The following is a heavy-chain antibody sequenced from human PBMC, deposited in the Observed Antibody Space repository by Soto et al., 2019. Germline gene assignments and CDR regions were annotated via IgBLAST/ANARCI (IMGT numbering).Heavy chain of an antibody. CDR2: ISKDSGRAT. D-gene: IGHD2-8*02. J-gene: IGHJ4*02. Sequence: PGGSLRLSCAASGFIFRDWFMSWIRQAPGKGLEWISYISKDSGRATRYADSVKGRFTISRDNSKNTLYLLMNRLTTEDIAIYYCAKIALVGSFGFELARDYWGQGILVTVSS. V-gene: IGHV3-11*01. CDR1: GFIFRDWF. CDR3: AKIALVGSFGFELARDY.